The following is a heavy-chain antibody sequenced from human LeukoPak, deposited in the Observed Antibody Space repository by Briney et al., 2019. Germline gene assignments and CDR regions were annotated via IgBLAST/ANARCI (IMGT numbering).Heavy chain of an antibody. J-gene: IGHJ4*02. V-gene: IGHV3-21*01. D-gene: IGHD2-15*01. CDR2: ISSSSSYI. CDR3: ARLLPDYPFDY. Sequence: GGSLRLSCAASGFTFSSYSMNWVRQAPGEGLEWVSSISSSSSYIYYADSVKGRFTISRDNAKNSLYLQMNSLRAEDTAVYYCARLLPDYPFDYWGQGTLVTVSS. CDR1: GFTFSSYS.